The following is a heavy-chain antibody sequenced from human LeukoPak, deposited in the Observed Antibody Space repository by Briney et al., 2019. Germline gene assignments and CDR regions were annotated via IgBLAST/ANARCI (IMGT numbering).Heavy chain of an antibody. Sequence: GGSLRLSCAASGFTFSSYAMSWVRQAPGKGLEWVSVIHSGGSTLYADSVKGRFTISRHNSKNTLYLQVNSLRAEDTAVYFCARGGSSGNDYSSFDIWGQGKMVTVSS. D-gene: IGHD5-12*01. CDR1: GFTFSSYA. CDR3: ARGGSSGNDYSSFDI. J-gene: IGHJ3*02. V-gene: IGHV3-53*04. CDR2: IHSGGST.